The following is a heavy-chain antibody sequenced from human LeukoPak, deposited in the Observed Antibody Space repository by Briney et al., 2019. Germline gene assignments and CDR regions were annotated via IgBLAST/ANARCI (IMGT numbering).Heavy chain of an antibody. CDR1: GYTFTSYG. CDR3: ARGYDSSGYHQAEDAFDI. D-gene: IGHD3-22*01. V-gene: IGHV1-18*01. Sequence: ASVKVSCKASGYTFTSYGISWVRQAPGQGLEWMGWISAYNGNTNYAQKLQGRVTMTTDTSTSTAYMELRSLRSDDTAVYYCARGYDSSGYHQAEDAFDIWGQGTMVTVSS. CDR2: ISAYNGNT. J-gene: IGHJ3*02.